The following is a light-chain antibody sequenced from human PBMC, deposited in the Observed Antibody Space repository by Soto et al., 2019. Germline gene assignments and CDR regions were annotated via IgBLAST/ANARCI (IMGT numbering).Light chain of an antibody. J-gene: IGKJ1*01. Sequence: DIRMTQSPSSLSASVGDSVTITCRASQVINNYLAWYQQKPGKVPVLLIYSASTLKPGIPSRFSGSGTGTDFTLTISSLQPEDFATYYCQKYDSAPRTFGQGTKVDIK. CDR2: SAS. CDR3: QKYDSAPRT. CDR1: QVINNY. V-gene: IGKV1-27*01.